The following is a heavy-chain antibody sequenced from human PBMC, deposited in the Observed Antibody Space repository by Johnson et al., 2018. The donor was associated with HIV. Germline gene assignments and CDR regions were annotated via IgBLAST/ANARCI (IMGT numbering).Heavy chain of an antibody. V-gene: IGHV3-30*18. CDR3: AKNTAMVGDAVDI. J-gene: IGHJ3*02. Sequence: QVQLVESGGGVVQPGRSLRVSCAASGFTFDDYGMNWVRQAPGKGLEWVAVISYDGSNKYYADPVEGRFTIPRDNSKITLYLQMNSLRAEDTAVYYCAKNTAMVGDAVDIWGQGTMVTVSS. D-gene: IGHD5-18*01. CDR1: GFTFDDYG. CDR2: ISYDGSNK.